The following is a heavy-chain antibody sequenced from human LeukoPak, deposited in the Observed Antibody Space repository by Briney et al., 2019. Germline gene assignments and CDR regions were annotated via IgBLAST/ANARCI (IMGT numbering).Heavy chain of an antibody. CDR1: GFTFSSYA. V-gene: IGHV3-23*01. D-gene: IGHD5-18*01. CDR2: ISGSGGST. J-gene: IGHJ4*02. Sequence: QAGGSLRLSCAASGFTFSSYAMSWVRQAPGKGLEWVSAISGSGGSTYYADSVKGRFTISRDNSKNTLYLQMNSLRAEDTAVYYCAKSPGRGYSYGYHYWGQGTLVTVSS. CDR3: AKSPGRGYSYGYHY.